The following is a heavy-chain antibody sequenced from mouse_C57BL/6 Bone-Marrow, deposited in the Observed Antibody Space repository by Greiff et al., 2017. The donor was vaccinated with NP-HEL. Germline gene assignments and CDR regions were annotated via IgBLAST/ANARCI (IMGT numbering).Heavy chain of an antibody. J-gene: IGHJ1*03. CDR3: TTDSTGVYWYFEV. V-gene: IGHV14-4*01. CDR2: IDPENGDT. CDR1: GFNITDDY. D-gene: IGHD4-1*01. Sequence: EVQLQQSGAELVRPGASVKLSCTASGFNITDDYMHWVKQRPEQGLEWIGWIDPENGDTEYASKFQGKATITADTSSNTAYLQLSSLTAEDTAVYYCTTDSTGVYWYFEVWGTGTTVTVSS.